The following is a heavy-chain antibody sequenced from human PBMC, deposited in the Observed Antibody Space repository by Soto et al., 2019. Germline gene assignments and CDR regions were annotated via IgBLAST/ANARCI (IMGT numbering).Heavy chain of an antibody. CDR2: ISTYNGDT. Sequence: ASVKVSCKASGYTFTRSGISWVRQAPGQGLEWMGWISTYNGDTNYAQTFQGRVTMTRDTSASTAYMELSSLRSEDTAVYYCAKSATVPAAIAYWGQGTLVTVSS. J-gene: IGHJ4*02. CDR1: GYTFTRSG. CDR3: AKSATVPAAIAY. V-gene: IGHV1-18*01. D-gene: IGHD2-2*02.